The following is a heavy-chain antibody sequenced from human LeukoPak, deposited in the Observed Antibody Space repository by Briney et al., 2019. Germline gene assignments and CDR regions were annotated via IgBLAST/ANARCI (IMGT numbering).Heavy chain of an antibody. J-gene: IGHJ6*02. CDR3: ARTPSDYDFWSGYYYYYYGMDV. D-gene: IGHD3-3*01. CDR1: GYTFTSYD. Sequence: ASVKVSCKASGYTFTSYDINWVRQATGQGLEWMGWMNPNSGNTGYAQKFQGRVTMTRNTSISTAYMELSSLRSEDTAVYYCARTPSDYDFWSGYYYYYYGMDVWGQGTTVTVSS. V-gene: IGHV1-8*01. CDR2: MNPNSGNT.